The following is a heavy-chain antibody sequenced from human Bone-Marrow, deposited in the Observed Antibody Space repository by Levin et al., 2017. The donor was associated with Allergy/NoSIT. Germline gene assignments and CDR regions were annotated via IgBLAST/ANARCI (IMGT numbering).Heavy chain of an antibody. V-gene: IGHV3-15*01. Sequence: LSLTCAASGNNFDNAWMSWVRPAPGKGLEWIAHIRTKTDGGTADYAAPVRGRFTISRDDSKRTVYLQMNSLKTEDTAVYYCTTNSGSWGYYYFYMDVWGTGTTVTVSS. CDR2: IRTKTDGGTA. D-gene: IGHD3-10*01. CDR1: GNNFDNAW. J-gene: IGHJ6*03. CDR3: TTNSGSWGYYYFYMDV.